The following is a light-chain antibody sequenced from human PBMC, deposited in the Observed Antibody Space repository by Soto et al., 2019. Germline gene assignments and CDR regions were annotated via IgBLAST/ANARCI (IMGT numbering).Light chain of an antibody. V-gene: IGLV1-40*01. CDR2: SNS. CDR3: QSSDSSLSGVV. Sequence: QAVVTQPPSVSGAPGQRVTISCTGSSSNIGANYDVHWYQHLPGTAPKLLIYSNSNRPSGVPDRFSGSKSGTSASLAITGLQAEDEADYYCQSSDSSLSGVVFGGGTKLTVL. CDR1: SSNIGANYD. J-gene: IGLJ2*01.